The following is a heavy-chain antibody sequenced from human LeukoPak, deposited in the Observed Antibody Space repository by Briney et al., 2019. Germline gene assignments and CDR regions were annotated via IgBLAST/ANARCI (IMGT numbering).Heavy chain of an antibody. CDR3: ARRVGGSSWYVEPNSAEDY. V-gene: IGHV4-34*01. Sequence: SETLSLTCAVYGGSFSGYYWSWIRQPPAKGLDWIGEINHSGSTNSTPSLQSRVTISVDTSKSQCSLKLSSVTAADTAVYYCARRVGGSSWYVEPNSAEDYCSQGTLVTVSS. CDR1: GGSFSGYY. CDR2: INHSGST. D-gene: IGHD6-13*01. J-gene: IGHJ4*02.